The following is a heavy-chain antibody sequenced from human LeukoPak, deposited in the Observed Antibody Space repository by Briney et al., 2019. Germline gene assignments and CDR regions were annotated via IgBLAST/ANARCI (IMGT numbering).Heavy chain of an antibody. J-gene: IGHJ3*02. D-gene: IGHD5-18*01. Sequence: GGSLRLSCAASGFTFSSYAMHWVRQAPGKGLEWVAVISYDGSNKYYADSVKGRFTISRDNSKNTLYLQMNSLRAEDTAVYYCARGGYSYGPDAFDIWGQGTMVTVSS. CDR3: ARGGYSYGPDAFDI. CDR2: ISYDGSNK. V-gene: IGHV3-30*04. CDR1: GFTFSSYA.